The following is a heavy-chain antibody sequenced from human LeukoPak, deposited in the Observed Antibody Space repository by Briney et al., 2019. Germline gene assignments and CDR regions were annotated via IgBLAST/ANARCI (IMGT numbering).Heavy chain of an antibody. J-gene: IGHJ4*02. CDR1: GGSISRYY. V-gene: IGHV4-59*01. CDR2: IYYSGST. D-gene: IGHD3-22*01. Sequence: SETLSLTCTVSGGSISRYYWNWSQQPPGKGLEWIGYIYYSGSTNYNPSLKSRVTISVDTSKNQFSLKLSSVTAADTAVYYCARGADSSGYYSIFYFDYWGQGTLVTVSS. CDR3: ARGADSSGYYSIFYFDY.